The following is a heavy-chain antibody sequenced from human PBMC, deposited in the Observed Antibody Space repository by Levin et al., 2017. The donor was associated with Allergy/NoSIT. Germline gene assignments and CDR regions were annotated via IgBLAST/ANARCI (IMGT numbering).Heavy chain of an antibody. D-gene: IGHD1-26*01. V-gene: IGHV3-23*01. CDR2: ISGSGGST. CDR1: GFTFSSYA. J-gene: IGHJ4*02. Sequence: GGSLRLSCAASGFTFSSYAMSWVRQAPGKGLEWVSAISGSGGSTYYADSVKGRFTISRDNSKNTLYLQMNSLRAEDTAVYYCAKLRGSYYGLLYFDYWGQGTLVTVSS. CDR3: AKLRGSYYGLLYFDY.